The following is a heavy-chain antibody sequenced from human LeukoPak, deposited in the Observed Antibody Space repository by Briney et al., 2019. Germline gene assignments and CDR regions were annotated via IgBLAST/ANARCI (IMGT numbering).Heavy chain of an antibody. V-gene: IGHV4-39*01. CDR1: GASIRNTSFY. Sequence: PSETLSLTCAVSGASIRNTSFYWGWIRQPPGKGLQWIGTIYYSGSTYYNPSLKSRVTISVDTSQNQFSLKLSSVTAADTSVYYCARQAVITRVDYWGQGTLVTVSS. CDR3: ARQAVITRVDY. CDR2: IYYSGST. D-gene: IGHD4-23*01. J-gene: IGHJ4*02.